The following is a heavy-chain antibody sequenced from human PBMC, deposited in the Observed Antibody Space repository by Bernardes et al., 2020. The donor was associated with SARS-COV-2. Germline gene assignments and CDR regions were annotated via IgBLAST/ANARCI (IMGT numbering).Heavy chain of an antibody. Sequence: ASVKVSCKASGYTFTGYYMHWVRQAPGQGLEWMGWINPNSGGTNYAQKFQGWVTMTRDTSISTAYMELSRLRSDDTAVYYCARDYDYIWGSYRNYGMDVWGQGTTVTVSS. CDR1: GYTFTGYY. CDR2: INPNSGGT. J-gene: IGHJ6*02. D-gene: IGHD3-16*02. CDR3: ARDYDYIWGSYRNYGMDV. V-gene: IGHV1-2*04.